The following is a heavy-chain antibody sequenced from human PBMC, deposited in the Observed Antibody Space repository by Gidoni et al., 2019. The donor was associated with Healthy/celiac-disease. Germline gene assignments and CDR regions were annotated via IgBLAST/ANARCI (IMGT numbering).Heavy chain of an antibody. J-gene: IGHJ4*02. D-gene: IGHD6-13*01. CDR3: ARDRDSSSPPDY. CDR2: IKPSGGRT. V-gene: IGHV1-46*03. Sequence: QVQLVQSRAAVKKPGASVKVSCKASGHTFTSHYMHWVRQAPGQGLEWMGIIKPSGGRTSYAQKFQGRVTMTRDTSTSTVYMELSSLRSEDTAVYYCARDRDSSSPPDYWGQGTLVTVSS. CDR1: GHTFTSHY.